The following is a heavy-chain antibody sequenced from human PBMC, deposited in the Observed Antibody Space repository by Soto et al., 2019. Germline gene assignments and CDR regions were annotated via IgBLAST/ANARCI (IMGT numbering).Heavy chain of an antibody. Sequence: GSLRLSCAASGFTFSSYWMSWVRQAPGKGLEWVANIKQDGSEKYYVDSVKGRFTISRDNAKNSLYLQMNSLRAEDTAVYYCARVGEECSGGSCYYYYSYYYMDVWGKGTMVTVSS. J-gene: IGHJ6*03. CDR1: GFTFSSYW. CDR3: ARVGEECSGGSCYYYYSYYYMDV. D-gene: IGHD2-15*01. V-gene: IGHV3-7*01. CDR2: IKQDGSEK.